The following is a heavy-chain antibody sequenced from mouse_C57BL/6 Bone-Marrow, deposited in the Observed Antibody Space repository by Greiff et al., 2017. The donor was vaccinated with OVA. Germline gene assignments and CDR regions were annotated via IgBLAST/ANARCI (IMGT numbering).Heavy chain of an antibody. D-gene: IGHD2-3*01. CDR3: ARFLDGYYVGFAY. V-gene: IGHV1-81*01. CDR1: GYTFTSYG. Sequence: QVQLQQSGAELARPGASVKLSCKASGYTFTSYGISWVKQRTGQGLEWIGEIYPRSGNTYYNEKFKGKATLTADKSSSTAYMELRSLTSEDSAVYFCARFLDGYYVGFAYWGQGTLVTVSA. J-gene: IGHJ3*01. CDR2: IYPRSGNT.